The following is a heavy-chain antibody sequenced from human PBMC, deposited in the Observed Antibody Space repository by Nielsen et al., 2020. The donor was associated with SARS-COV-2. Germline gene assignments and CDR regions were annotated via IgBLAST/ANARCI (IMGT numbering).Heavy chain of an antibody. D-gene: IGHD2-21*02. CDR1: GFPFSTYG. V-gene: IGHV3-30*03. J-gene: IGHJ4*02. CDR2: ISYDGSKK. CDR3: ATEDCVDDDCWVQY. Sequence: GESLKISCAASGFPFSTYGMHWVRQAPGKGLEWVAVISYDGSKKYYADSVKGRFTMSRDDSKNTLFLQMYSLRAEDSAVYYCATEDCVDDDCWVQYWGQGSLVTVSS.